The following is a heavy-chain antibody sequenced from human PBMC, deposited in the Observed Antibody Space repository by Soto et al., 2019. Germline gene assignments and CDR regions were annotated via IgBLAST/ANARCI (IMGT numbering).Heavy chain of an antibody. D-gene: IGHD2-21*02. CDR3: ARDPGTVTAIKKYYFDY. CDR1: GYTFTSNY. J-gene: IGHJ4*02. V-gene: IGHV1-46*01. Sequence: ASVKVSCKASGYTFTSNYVHWVRQAPGQGLEWMGIINPSAGSTTYAQKFQGRVTLTRDTSTSTFYMELSSLRSEDTAVYYCARDPGTVTAIKKYYFDYWGQGTLVTVSS. CDR2: INPSAGST.